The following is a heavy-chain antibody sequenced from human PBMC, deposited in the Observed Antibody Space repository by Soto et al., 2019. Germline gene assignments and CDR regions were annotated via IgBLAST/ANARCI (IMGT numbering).Heavy chain of an antibody. D-gene: IGHD3-10*01. J-gene: IGHJ4*02. CDR3: ARGTTMVRGVTPYYFDY. V-gene: IGHV4-59*01. CDR1: GGSISSYY. CDR2: IYYSGST. Sequence: QVQLQESGPGLVKPSETLSLTCTVSGGSISSYYWSWIRQPPGKGLEWIGYIYYSGSTNYNPSLKSRVTISVDTSKNQFCLKLSSVTAADTAVYYCARGTTMVRGVTPYYFDYWGQGTLVTVSS.